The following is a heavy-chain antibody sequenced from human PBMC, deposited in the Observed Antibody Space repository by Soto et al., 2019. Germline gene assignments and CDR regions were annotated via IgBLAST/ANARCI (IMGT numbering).Heavy chain of an antibody. Sequence: QVQLVQSGAEVKKPGASVKVSCKVSGYTLTELSMHWVRQAPGKGLEWMGGFDPEDGETIYAQKXXGRVTMTEDTXXDXAXXELSSLRSEDTAVYYCATCRGQQQPHYYYYYGMDVWGQGTTVTVSS. V-gene: IGHV1-24*01. D-gene: IGHD6-13*01. CDR1: GYTLTELS. CDR3: ATCRGQQQPHYYYYYGMDV. J-gene: IGHJ6*02. CDR2: FDPEDGET.